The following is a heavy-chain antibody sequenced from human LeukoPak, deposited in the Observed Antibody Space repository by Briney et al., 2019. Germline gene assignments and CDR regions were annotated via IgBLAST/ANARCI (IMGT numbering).Heavy chain of an antibody. V-gene: IGHV1-18*04. Sequence: GASVKVSCKASGSTFTDYGISWVRQAPGQGLEWMGWICPYNDYTNYAQKLQGRVTMTTDTSTSTGYMELRSLRSDDTAVYYCARWYCSSTSCYAGAFDMWGQGTMVTASS. CDR3: ARWYCSSTSCYAGAFDM. J-gene: IGHJ3*02. CDR1: GSTFTDYG. CDR2: ICPYNDYT. D-gene: IGHD2-2*01.